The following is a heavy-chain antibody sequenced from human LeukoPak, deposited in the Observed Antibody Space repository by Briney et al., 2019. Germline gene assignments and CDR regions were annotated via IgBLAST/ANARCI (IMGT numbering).Heavy chain of an antibody. D-gene: IGHD3-10*02. CDR1: GGSFSGYY. CDR2: IYYSGST. CDR3: ARHGNYYVHAFDI. V-gene: IGHV4-34*01. Sequence: SETLSLTCAVYGGSFSGYYWSWIRQPPGKGLEWIGSIYYSGSTYYNPSLKSRVTISVDTSKNQFSLKLSSVTAADTAVYYCARHGNYYVHAFDIWGQGTMVTVSS. J-gene: IGHJ3*02.